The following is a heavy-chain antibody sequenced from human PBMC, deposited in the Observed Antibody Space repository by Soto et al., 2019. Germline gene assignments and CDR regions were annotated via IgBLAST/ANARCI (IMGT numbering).Heavy chain of an antibody. V-gene: IGHV1-3*01. J-gene: IGHJ4*02. CDR1: GYTFTSYA. D-gene: IGHD4-17*01. CDR3: ASSPSRYGDYSPESFDY. Sequence: ASVKVSCKASGYTFTSYAMHWVRQAPGQRLEWMGWINAGNGNTKYSQKFQGRVTITRDTSASTAYMELSSLRSEDTAVYYCASSPSRYGDYSPESFDYWGQGTLVTVSS. CDR2: INAGNGNT.